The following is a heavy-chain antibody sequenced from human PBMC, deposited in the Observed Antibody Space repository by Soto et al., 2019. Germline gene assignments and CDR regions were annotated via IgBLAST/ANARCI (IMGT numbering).Heavy chain of an antibody. D-gene: IGHD3-22*01. CDR1: GFTFNTHW. V-gene: IGHV3-74*01. CDR3: ARPRYYYDSTTYSDGQPADY. J-gene: IGHJ4*02. CDR2: IYFDGITT. Sequence: PGGSLRLSCTASGFTFNTHWMHWVRQAPGKGLVWVSRIYFDGITTNYADSVKGRLTVSRDNAKNTVYLHVNTLRTEDTAMFYCARPRYYYDSTTYSDGQPADYWGLGTLVTVSS.